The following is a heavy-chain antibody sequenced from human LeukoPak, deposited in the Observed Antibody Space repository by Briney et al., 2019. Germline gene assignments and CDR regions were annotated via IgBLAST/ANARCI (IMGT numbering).Heavy chain of an antibody. Sequence: GGSLRLSCAASGFTFSSYGMHWVRQAPGKGLEWVAFIRYDGSNKYYADSVKGRFTISRDNSKNTLYLQMNSLRAEDTAVYYCATGIGVPATPGAFDIWGQGTMVTVSS. CDR1: GFTFSSYG. J-gene: IGHJ3*02. CDR2: IRYDGSNK. V-gene: IGHV3-30*02. CDR3: ATGIGVPATPGAFDI. D-gene: IGHD2-2*01.